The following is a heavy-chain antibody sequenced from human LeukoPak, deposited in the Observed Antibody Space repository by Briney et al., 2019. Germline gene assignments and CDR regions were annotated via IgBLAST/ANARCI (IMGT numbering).Heavy chain of an antibody. CDR2: IYAGDSDT. D-gene: IGHD5/OR15-5a*01. CDR1: GYSFTNYW. Sequence: GKSLKISCKSSGYSFTNYWIGWVRQMPGKGLEWMGIIYAGDSDTRYSPPFRGQVTISADKSISTAYLQWSSLKASDTAMYYCARQRPFYDGPYFDYWGQGTLVTVSS. J-gene: IGHJ4*02. CDR3: ARQRPFYDGPYFDY. V-gene: IGHV5-51*01.